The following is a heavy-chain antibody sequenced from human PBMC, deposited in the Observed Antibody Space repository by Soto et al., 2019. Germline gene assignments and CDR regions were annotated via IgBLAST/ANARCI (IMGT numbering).Heavy chain of an antibody. Sequence: LSLSCSASGFPFSSYAMHWVRQAPGKGLEYVSAISSNGGSTYYADSVKGRFTISRDNSKNTLYLQMSSLRAEDTAVYYCVKDSGSYCSGGSCYLYYYYYYGMDGWGQGTTVTVSS. V-gene: IGHV3-64D*06. CDR3: VKDSGSYCSGGSCYLYYYYYYGMDG. D-gene: IGHD2-15*01. CDR1: GFPFSSYA. J-gene: IGHJ6*02. CDR2: ISSNGGST.